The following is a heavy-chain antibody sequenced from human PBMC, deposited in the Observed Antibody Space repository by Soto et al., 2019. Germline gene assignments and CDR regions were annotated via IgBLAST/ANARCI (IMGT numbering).Heavy chain of an antibody. D-gene: IGHD3-10*01. CDR1: GGSFSGYY. V-gene: IGHV4-34*01. J-gene: IGHJ5*02. CDR2: INHSGST. CDR3: ARGNQYYYGSGSYYNNWFDP. Sequence: SETLSLTCAVYGGSFSGYYWSWIRQPPGKGLEWIGEINHSGSTNYNPSLKSRVTISVDTSKNQFSLKLSSVTAADTAVYYCARGNQYYYGSGSYYNNWFDPWGQGTLVTVSS.